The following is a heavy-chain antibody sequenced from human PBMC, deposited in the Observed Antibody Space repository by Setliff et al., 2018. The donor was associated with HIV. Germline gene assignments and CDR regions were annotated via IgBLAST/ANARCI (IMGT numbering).Heavy chain of an antibody. V-gene: IGHV1-18*01. J-gene: IGHJ4*02. CDR1: GYSFTAYG. Sequence: ASVKVSCKASGYSFTAYGISWVRQAPGQGFEWMGWINIDSGHTNFAQKFQDRVTVTTDTSTNTTYMELSSPRSEDTAVYYCATLYYWGQGTLVTVSS. CDR2: INIDSGHT. CDR3: ATLYY.